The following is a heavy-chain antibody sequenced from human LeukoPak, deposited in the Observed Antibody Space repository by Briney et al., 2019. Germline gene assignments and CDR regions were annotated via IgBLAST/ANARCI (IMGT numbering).Heavy chain of an antibody. CDR3: ARQGGSYTIDY. D-gene: IGHD1-26*01. CDR2: ISYDGSNK. Sequence: PGRSLRLSCAASGFTFSSYAMHWVRQAPGKGLEWVAVISYDGSNKYYADSVKGRFTISRDNAKNSLYLQMNSLRAEDTAVYYCARQGGSYTIDYWGQGTLVTVSS. CDR1: GFTFSSYA. V-gene: IGHV3-30*04. J-gene: IGHJ4*02.